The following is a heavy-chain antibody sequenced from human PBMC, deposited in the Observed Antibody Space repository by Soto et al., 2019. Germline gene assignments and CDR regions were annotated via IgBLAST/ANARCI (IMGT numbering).Heavy chain of an antibody. CDR1: GGSFSGYY. V-gene: IGHV4-34*01. Sequence: QVQLQQWGAGLLKPSETLSLTCAVYGGSFSGYYWSWIRQPPGKGLEWIGEINHSGSTNYNPSLKSRVTISVDTSKNQFSLKLSSVTAADTAVYYCARGAVSKTYSNYLQYYYYYYGMDVWGQGTTVTVSS. CDR2: INHSGST. CDR3: ARGAVSKTYSNYLQYYYYYYGMDV. D-gene: IGHD4-4*01. J-gene: IGHJ6*02.